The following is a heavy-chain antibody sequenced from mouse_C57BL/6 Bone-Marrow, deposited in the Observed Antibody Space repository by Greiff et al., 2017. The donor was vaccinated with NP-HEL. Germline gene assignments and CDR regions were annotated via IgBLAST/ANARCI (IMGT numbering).Heavy chain of an antibody. CDR2: IRNKANNHAT. D-gene: IGHD2-4*01. CDR1: GFTFSDAW. V-gene: IGHV6-6*01. Sequence: EVHLVESGGGLVQPGGSMKLSCAASGFTFSDAWMDWVRQSPEKGLEWVAEIRNKANNHATYYAESVKGRFTISRDDSKSSVYLQRNSLRAEVTGIYYCTAWDYDAHDYWGQGTTLTVSS. J-gene: IGHJ2*01. CDR3: TAWDYDAHDY.